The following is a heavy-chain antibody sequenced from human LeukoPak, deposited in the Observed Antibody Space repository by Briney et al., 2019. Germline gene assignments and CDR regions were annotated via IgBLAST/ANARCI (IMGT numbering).Heavy chain of an antibody. J-gene: IGHJ6*02. CDR2: IYHSGST. Sequence: PSETLSLTCAVSGGSISSSNWWSWVRQPPGKGLEWIGEIYHSGSTNYNPSLKSRVTTSVDKSKNQFSLKLSSVTAADTAVYYCASGAAADPSYYYYYGMDVWGQGTTVTVSS. CDR3: ASGAAADPSYYYYYGMDV. V-gene: IGHV4-4*02. D-gene: IGHD6-13*01. CDR1: GGSISSSNW.